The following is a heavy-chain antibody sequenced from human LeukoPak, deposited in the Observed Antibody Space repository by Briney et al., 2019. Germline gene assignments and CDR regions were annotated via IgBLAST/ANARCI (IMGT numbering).Heavy chain of an antibody. J-gene: IGHJ4*02. CDR3: ARGSSSVTTFEY. CDR1: GFFVSSNL. CDR2: IYSGGSS. Sequence: GGSLRLSCAASGFFVSSNLMNWVRQAPGKGLEWVSVIYSGGSSYYADSVEGRFTISRDNSKNTLYLQMNSLRVEDTAVYYCARGSSSVTTFEYWGQGTLVTVSS. D-gene: IGHD4-17*01. V-gene: IGHV3-66*01.